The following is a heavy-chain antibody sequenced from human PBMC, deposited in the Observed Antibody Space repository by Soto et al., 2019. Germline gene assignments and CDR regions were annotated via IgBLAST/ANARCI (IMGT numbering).Heavy chain of an antibody. D-gene: IGHD3-10*01. CDR3: ARAIQDYGSGSYFPESNY. Sequence: ASVKVSCKASGYTFTSYGISWVRQAPGQGLEWMGWISAYNGNTNYAQKLQGRVTMTTDTSTSTAYMELRSLRSDDTAVYYCARAIQDYGSGSYFPESNYWGQGTLVTVSS. J-gene: IGHJ4*02. CDR2: ISAYNGNT. V-gene: IGHV1-18*04. CDR1: GYTFTSYG.